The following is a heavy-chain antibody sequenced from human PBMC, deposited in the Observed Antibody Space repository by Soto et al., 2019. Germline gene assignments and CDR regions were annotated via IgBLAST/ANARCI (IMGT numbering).Heavy chain of an antibody. CDR1: GDSVSSNSAA. CDR3: ARIWEESSGWTYYYYGMDV. V-gene: IGHV6-1*01. J-gene: IGHJ6*02. CDR2: TYYRSKWYN. D-gene: IGHD6-19*01. Sequence: SPTLSLTCAISGDSVSSNSAAWNWIRQSPSRGLEWLGRTYYRSKWYNDYAVSVKSRITINPDTSKNQFSLQLNSVTPEDTAAYYCARIWEESSGWTYYYYGMDVWGQGTTITVSS.